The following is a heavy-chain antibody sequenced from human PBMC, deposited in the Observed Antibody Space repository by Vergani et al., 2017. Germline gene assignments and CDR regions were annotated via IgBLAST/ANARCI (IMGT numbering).Heavy chain of an antibody. D-gene: IGHD3-10*01. J-gene: IGHJ5*02. CDR1: GGSVSSGSYY. CDR3: AKLRWFGESFFDP. Sequence: QVQLQESGPGLVKPSETLSLTCTVSGGSVSSGSYYWSWIRQPAGKGLEWIGYIYTSGSTNYNPSLKSRVTISVDTSKNQFSLKLSSVTAADTAVYYCAKLRWFGESFFDPWGQGTLVTVSS. CDR2: IYTSGST. V-gene: IGHV4-61*10.